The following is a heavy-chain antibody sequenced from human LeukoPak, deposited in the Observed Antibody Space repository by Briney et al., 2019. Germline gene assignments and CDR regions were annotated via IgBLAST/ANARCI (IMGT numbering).Heavy chain of an antibody. Sequence: AGGSLRLSCAASGFTFSSYAMHWVRQAPGKGLEWVAVISYDGSNKYYADSVKGRFTISRDNSKNTLYLQINSLKTEDTGVYYCTTLSVVVVATTGGTFWGQGTLVTVSS. CDR2: ISYDGSNK. CDR3: TTLSVVVVATTGGTF. V-gene: IGHV3-30-3*01. J-gene: IGHJ4*02. CDR1: GFTFSSYA. D-gene: IGHD2-15*01.